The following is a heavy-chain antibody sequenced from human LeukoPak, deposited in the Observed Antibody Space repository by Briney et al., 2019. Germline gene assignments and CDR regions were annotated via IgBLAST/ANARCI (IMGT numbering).Heavy chain of an antibody. Sequence: GASVKVSCKASGYTFTGYYMHWVLQAPGQGLEWMGWINPNSGGTNYAQKFQGRVTMTRDTSISTAYMELSRLRSDDTAVYYCARDNFYSYGPYYYYYMDVWGKGTTVTVSS. CDR2: INPNSGGT. CDR3: ARDNFYSYGPYYYYYMDV. CDR1: GYTFTGYY. D-gene: IGHD5-18*01. J-gene: IGHJ6*03. V-gene: IGHV1-2*02.